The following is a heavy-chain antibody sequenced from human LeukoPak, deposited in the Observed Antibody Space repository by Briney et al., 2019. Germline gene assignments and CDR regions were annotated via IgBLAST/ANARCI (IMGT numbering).Heavy chain of an antibody. D-gene: IGHD3-22*01. CDR2: IYPGDSDT. Sequence: GESLKISCKGSGYSFTSCWIGWVRQMPGKGLEWMGIIYPGDSDTRYSPSFQGQVTISADKSISTTYLQWSSLKASDTAMYYCARGPYYSYSSGYYIHWGQGTLVTVSS. J-gene: IGHJ4*02. CDR3: ARGPYYSYSSGYYIH. CDR1: GYSFTSCW. V-gene: IGHV5-51*01.